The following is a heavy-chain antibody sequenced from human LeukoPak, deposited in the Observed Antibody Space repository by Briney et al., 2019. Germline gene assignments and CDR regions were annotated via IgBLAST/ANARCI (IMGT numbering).Heavy chain of an antibody. J-gene: IGHJ4*02. CDR1: GGSISSFY. CDR2: IYYNGST. V-gene: IGHV4-59*01. D-gene: IGHD4-11*01. CDR3: ARLGTTVSFDY. Sequence: SETLSLTCTVSGGSISSFYWSWIRQPPGKGLEWIGYIYYNGSTNYNPSLESRVTISVDTSKNQFSLKLTSVTAADTAVYYCARLGTTVSFDYWGQGTLVTVSS.